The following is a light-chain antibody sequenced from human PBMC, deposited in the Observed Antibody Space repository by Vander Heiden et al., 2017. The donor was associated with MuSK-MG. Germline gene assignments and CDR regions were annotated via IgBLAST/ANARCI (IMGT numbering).Light chain of an antibody. CDR1: QGISSD. V-gene: IGKV1-9*01. Sequence: DIQLTQSPSFLSASVGDSVTITCRASQGISSDLAWYQQKPGKAPKLLIYSASTLQSGVPSRFSGRGSGTEFTLTISSLQPEDVATYYCQQLNSYPYTFGQGTKLDIK. CDR2: SAS. J-gene: IGKJ2*01. CDR3: QQLNSYPYT.